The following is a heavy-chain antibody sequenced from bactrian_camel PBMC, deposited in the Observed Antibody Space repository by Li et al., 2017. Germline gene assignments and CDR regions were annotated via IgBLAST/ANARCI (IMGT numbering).Heavy chain of an antibody. V-gene: IGHV3S53*01. CDR2: IDEDGST. J-gene: IGHJ6*01. Sequence: QLVESGGGSVQPGGSLRLSCELSEYYTQYCLGWFRQAPGKEREGVAVIDEDGSTKYADSVKGRFTCSKDNAKNTLYLQMNSLKPEDTATYYCAADQSQRCDSWSRSAFRYWGQGTQVTV. CDR3: AADQSQRCDSWSRSAFRY. CDR1: EYYTQYC. D-gene: IGHD6*01.